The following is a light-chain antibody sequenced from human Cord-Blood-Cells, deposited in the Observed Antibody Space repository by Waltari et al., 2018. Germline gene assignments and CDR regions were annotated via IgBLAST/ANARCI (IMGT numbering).Light chain of an antibody. J-gene: IGKJ3*01. CDR2: DAA. CDR1: QDISNS. CDR3: QQYDNLPTIT. V-gene: IGKV1-33*01. Sequence: DIQMTQSPSSLSASVGDRVTITCQASQDISNSLNWYQQKPGKAPNLLIYDAANLETGVPSGFSGSGSWTDFTFTVSSLQPEDVATYYCQQYDNLPTITVGPGTKVDIQ.